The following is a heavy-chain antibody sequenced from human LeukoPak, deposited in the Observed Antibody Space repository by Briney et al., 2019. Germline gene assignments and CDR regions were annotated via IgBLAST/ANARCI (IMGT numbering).Heavy chain of an antibody. CDR3: ARPKRWWRYYMDV. CDR1: GDSISMHY. D-gene: IGHD2-15*01. Sequence: PSETLSLICSVSGDSISMHYWSWIRQPPGKGLEWIGYIDHTGSTNYNPSLNSRVTISRDMSKNHFSLELSSVTAADTAVYYCARPKRWWRYYMDVWGKGTTVTISS. J-gene: IGHJ6*03. V-gene: IGHV4-59*11. CDR2: IDHTGST.